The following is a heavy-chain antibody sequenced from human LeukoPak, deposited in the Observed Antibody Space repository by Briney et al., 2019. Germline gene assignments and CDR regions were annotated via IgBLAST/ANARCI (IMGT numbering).Heavy chain of an antibody. J-gene: IGHJ5*02. Sequence: PGASVTVSCKASGYTFTNYDIHWVRQAPGQGLEWMGWMNPYSGNTGYAQNFQGRITITRNTSISTAYMELSSLRSEDTAVYYCARALGEDSSWYGNWFDPWGQGTLVTVSS. D-gene: IGHD6-13*01. CDR3: ARALGEDSSWYGNWFDP. CDR1: GYTFTNYD. CDR2: MNPYSGNT. V-gene: IGHV1-8*03.